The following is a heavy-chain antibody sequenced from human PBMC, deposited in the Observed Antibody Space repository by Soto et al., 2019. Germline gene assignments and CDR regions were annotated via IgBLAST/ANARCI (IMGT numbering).Heavy chain of an antibody. V-gene: IGHV2-5*02. CDR2: IYWDDDK. CDR3: AHLTYYYDSSGFYSRAEYFQH. Sequence: SGPTLVNPTQTLTLTFTFSGFSLITSGLGVGWIRQPPGKALEWLALIYWDDDKRYSPSLKSRLTITKDTSKNQVVLTMTNMDPVDTATYYCAHLTYYYDSSGFYSRAEYFQHWGQGTLVTVSS. CDR1: GFSLITSGLG. D-gene: IGHD3-22*01. J-gene: IGHJ1*01.